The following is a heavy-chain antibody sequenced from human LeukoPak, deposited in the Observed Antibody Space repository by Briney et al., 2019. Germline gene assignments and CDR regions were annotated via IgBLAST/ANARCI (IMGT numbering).Heavy chain of an antibody. J-gene: IGHJ3*02. D-gene: IGHD5-12*01. CDR3: ARQNIANDAFDI. V-gene: IGHV1-8*01. Sequence: ASVKVSCKASGYTFTSYDINWVRQATGQGLEWMGWMNPNSGNTGYAQKFQGRVTMTRNTSISTAYMELSSLRSEDTAVYYCARQNIANDAFDIWGQGTMVTVSS. CDR2: MNPNSGNT. CDR1: GYTFTSYD.